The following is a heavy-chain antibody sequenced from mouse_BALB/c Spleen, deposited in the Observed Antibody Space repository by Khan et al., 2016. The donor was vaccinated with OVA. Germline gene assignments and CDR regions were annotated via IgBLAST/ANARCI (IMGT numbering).Heavy chain of an antibody. Sequence: QIQLVQSGPELKKPGETVKISCKASGYTFTNYGINWVKQAPGKGLKWMGWINTNTGEPTYAEEFKGRFAFSLETSASPAYLQLNNLKNEDTATYFCARGNYDGSNSWFAYWGQGTLVTVSA. J-gene: IGHJ3*01. V-gene: IGHV9-3*02. CDR3: ARGNYDGSNSWFAY. D-gene: IGHD1-1*01. CDR2: INTNTGEP. CDR1: GYTFTNYG.